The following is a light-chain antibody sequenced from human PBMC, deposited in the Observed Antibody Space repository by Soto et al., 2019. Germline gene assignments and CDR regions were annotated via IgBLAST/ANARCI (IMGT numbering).Light chain of an antibody. CDR3: QQYNNWPPIT. Sequence: EIVMTQSPATLSVSPGERATLSCRASQSVSGNLAWYQQKPGQAPRLLIYAASTRATGIPARFSGSGSGTAFPLTLSSLQSEDFAVYYCQQYNNWPPITFGPGTKVDIK. V-gene: IGKV3-15*01. CDR1: QSVSGN. J-gene: IGKJ3*01. CDR2: AAS.